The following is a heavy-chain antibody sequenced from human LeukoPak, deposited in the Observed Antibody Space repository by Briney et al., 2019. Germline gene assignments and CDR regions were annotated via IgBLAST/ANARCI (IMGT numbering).Heavy chain of an antibody. CDR3: ARGDIVVIPAAISANYYMDV. Sequence: SEALSLTCAVYGGSFSGYYWSWIRQPPGKGLEWIGEINHRGSTNYNPSLKSRVTISVDTSKNQFSLKLSSVTAADTAVYYCARGDIVVIPAAISANYYMDVWGKGTTVSVSS. J-gene: IGHJ6*03. CDR2: INHRGST. D-gene: IGHD2-2*01. CDR1: GGSFSGYY. V-gene: IGHV4-34*01.